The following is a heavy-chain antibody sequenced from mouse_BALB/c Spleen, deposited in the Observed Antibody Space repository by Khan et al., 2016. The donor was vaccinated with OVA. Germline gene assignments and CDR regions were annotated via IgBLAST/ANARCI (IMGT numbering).Heavy chain of an antibody. CDR2: ISYSGVT. V-gene: IGHV3-2*02. J-gene: IGHJ2*01. CDR3: ARGNYYGYYFDY. Sequence: VQLKESGPGLVKPSQSLSLTCTVTGYSITSGYAWNWIRQFPGNKQEWMGYISYSGVTSYTPSLKSRISITRDTSKNQFFLQLNSVTTEDTATYYCARGNYYGYYFDYWGQGTTLTVSS. D-gene: IGHD1-1*01. CDR1: GYSITSGYA.